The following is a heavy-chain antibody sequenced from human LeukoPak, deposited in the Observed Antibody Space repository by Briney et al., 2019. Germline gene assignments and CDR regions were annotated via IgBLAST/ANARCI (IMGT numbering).Heavy chain of an antibody. J-gene: IGHJ3*02. CDR3: ARDVAVAGFAFDI. CDR1: GFTFSSYS. V-gene: IGHV3-7*01. Sequence: GGSLRLSCAASGFTFSSYSMSWVRQAPGKGLEWVANIKQDGSEKYYVDSVKGRFTISRDNAKNSLYLQMNSLRAEDTAVYYCARDVAVAGFAFDIWGQGTMVTVSS. D-gene: IGHD6-19*01. CDR2: IKQDGSEK.